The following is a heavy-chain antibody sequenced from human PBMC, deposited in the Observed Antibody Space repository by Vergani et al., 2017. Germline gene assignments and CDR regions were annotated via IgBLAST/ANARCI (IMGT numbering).Heavy chain of an antibody. D-gene: IGHD4-11*01. CDR2: IIPIFGTT. CDR3: PTSTVNKFRFSYYYYYYMDV. V-gene: IGHV1-69*13. Sequence: QVQLVQSGAEVRKPGSSVKVSCKASGGIFSSYAISWVRQAPGQGLEWMGGIIPIFGTTNYAQKFQGRATVTAAESTGTAYMELSSLRSEDTAVYDCPTSTVNKFRFSYYYYYYMDVWGKGTTVTVSS. J-gene: IGHJ6*03. CDR1: GGIFSSYA.